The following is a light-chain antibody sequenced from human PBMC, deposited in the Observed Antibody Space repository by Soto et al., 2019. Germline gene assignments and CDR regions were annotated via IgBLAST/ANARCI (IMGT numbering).Light chain of an antibody. Sequence: QSALTQPRSVSGSPGQSVTISCTGTSSDVGRFNYVSWYQQHPGEAPKLMIYEVTNRPSGVSHRFSGSKSANTASLTISGLQAEDEADYYCSSYSSSNTVVFGGGTKVTVL. J-gene: IGLJ3*02. V-gene: IGLV2-11*01. CDR2: EVT. CDR3: SSYSSSNTVV. CDR1: SSDVGRFNY.